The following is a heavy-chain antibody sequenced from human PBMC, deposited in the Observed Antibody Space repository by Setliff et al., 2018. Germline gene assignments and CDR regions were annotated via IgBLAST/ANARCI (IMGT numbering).Heavy chain of an antibody. J-gene: IGHJ6*01. CDR1: GYTYTYFG. CDR2: ISPYNGQT. CDR3: AKEPAVSLTEAVRRTYYDYAMDA. V-gene: IGHV1-18*01. Sequence: ASVKVSCKASGYTYTYFGISWVRQAPEQGLDWMGWISPYNGQTTYAQRFQGRITMPTDTSTDTAYMELRSLSSDDSAIYFCAKEPAVSLTEAVRRTYYDYAMDAWGQGTTVTVSS. D-gene: IGHD3-9*01.